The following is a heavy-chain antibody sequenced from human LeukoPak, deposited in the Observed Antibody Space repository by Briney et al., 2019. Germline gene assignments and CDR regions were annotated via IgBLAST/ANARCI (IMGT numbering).Heavy chain of an antibody. D-gene: IGHD2-15*01. Sequence: GGSLRLSCAASGFTFSSYSMNWVRQAPGKGLEWVSYISSSGSTIYYADSVKGRFTISRDHAKNSLYLQMNSLRAEDTAVYYCARGYCSGGSCYSYYYYMDVWGKGTTVTISS. CDR2: ISSSGSTI. V-gene: IGHV3-48*04. CDR3: ARGYCSGGSCYSYYYYMDV. CDR1: GFTFSSYS. J-gene: IGHJ6*03.